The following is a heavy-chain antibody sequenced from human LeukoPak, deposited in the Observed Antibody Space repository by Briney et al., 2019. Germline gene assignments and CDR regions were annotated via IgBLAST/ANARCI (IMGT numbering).Heavy chain of an antibody. CDR2: ISAYNGNA. D-gene: IGHD5-18*01. CDR1: GYTFTSYG. J-gene: IGHJ4*02. Sequence: ASVKVSCKASGYTFTSYGISWVRQAPGQGLEWMGWISAYNGNANYEQKLQGRVTMTTDTSTSTAYMELRSLRSDDTAVYYSVRIRGYSYGSRNDYWGQGTLVTVSS. V-gene: IGHV1-18*01. CDR3: VRIRGYSYGSRNDY.